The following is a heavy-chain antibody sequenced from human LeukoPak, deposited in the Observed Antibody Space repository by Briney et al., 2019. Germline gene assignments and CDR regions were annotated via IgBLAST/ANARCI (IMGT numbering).Heavy chain of an antibody. Sequence: ASVKVSCKASGGTFSSYAISWVRQAPGQGLEWMGRIIPILGIANYAQKFQGRVTITADKSTSTAYMELSSLRSEDTAVYYCATLTDEYSSSADAFDIWGQGAMVTVSS. CDR1: GGTFSSYA. CDR3: ATLTDEYSSSADAFDI. D-gene: IGHD6-6*01. J-gene: IGHJ3*02. V-gene: IGHV1-69*04. CDR2: IIPILGIA.